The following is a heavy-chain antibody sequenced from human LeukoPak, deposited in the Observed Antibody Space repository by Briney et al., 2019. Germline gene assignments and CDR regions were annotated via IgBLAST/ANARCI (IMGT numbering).Heavy chain of an antibody. J-gene: IGHJ4*02. V-gene: IGHV1-2*02. D-gene: IGHD3-22*01. CDR2: INPNSGGT. CDR1: GYTFTSYD. Sequence: ASVKVSCKASGYTFTSYDINWVRQAPGQGLQWMGWINPNSGGTNYAQEFEGRVTMTRDTSINTAYMELSGLRSDDTAIYYCATLGDISGYYLRDYWGQGTLVTVSS. CDR3: ATLGDISGYYLRDY.